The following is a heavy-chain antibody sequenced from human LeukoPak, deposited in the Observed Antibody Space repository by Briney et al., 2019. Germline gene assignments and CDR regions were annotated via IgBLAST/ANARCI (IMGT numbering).Heavy chain of an antibody. CDR1: GFTFSDYY. Sequence: GGSLRLSCAASGFTFSDYYTSWIRQAPGKGLEWVSYLSSGSTYTNYADSVKGRFTISRDNAKNALYLQMNSLRAEDTAVYYCARDGLSGSYYNFDYWGQGTLVTVSS. CDR3: ARDGLSGSYYNFDY. V-gene: IGHV3-11*05. D-gene: IGHD1-26*01. CDR2: LSSGSTYT. J-gene: IGHJ4*02.